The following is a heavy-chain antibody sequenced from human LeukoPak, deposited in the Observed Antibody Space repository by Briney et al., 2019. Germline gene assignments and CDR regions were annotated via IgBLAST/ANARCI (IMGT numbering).Heavy chain of an antibody. D-gene: IGHD2-2*01. CDR3: ARVNSVVPEDPLDY. CDR1: GFTFSSYG. Sequence: PGRSLRLSCAASGFTFSSYGMHWVRQAPGKGLEWVAVIWYDGSNKYYADSVKGRFTISRDNSKNTLYLQMNSLRAEDTAVYYCARVNSVVPEDPLDYWGQGTLVTVSS. J-gene: IGHJ4*02. CDR2: IWYDGSNK. V-gene: IGHV3-33*01.